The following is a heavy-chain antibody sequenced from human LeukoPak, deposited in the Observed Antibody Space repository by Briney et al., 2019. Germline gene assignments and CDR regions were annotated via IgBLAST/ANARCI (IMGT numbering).Heavy chain of an antibody. Sequence: PGESLRTSSKGSGYSFTSYWICWVRQMPGKGLEWMGRIEPSDSYTNYSPYFQRHVTISADKSLSTGYLQATSLEASDTAMYYCARHEAMDDYWGQGTLVTVSS. J-gene: IGHJ4*02. CDR3: ARHEAMDDY. V-gene: IGHV5-10-1*01. CDR1: GYSFTSYW. D-gene: IGHD5-18*01. CDR2: IEPSDSYT.